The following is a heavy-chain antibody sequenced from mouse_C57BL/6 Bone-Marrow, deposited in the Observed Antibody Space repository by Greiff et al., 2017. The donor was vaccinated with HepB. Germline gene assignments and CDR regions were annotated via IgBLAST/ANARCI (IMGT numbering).Heavy chain of an antibody. Sequence: QVQLQQPGAELVKPGASVKLSCKASGYTFTSYWMHWVKQRPGQGLEWIGMIHPNSGSTNYNEKFKSKATLTADKSSSTAYMELRSLTSEDSAVYFCARGGTTATFDYWGQGTTLTVSS. J-gene: IGHJ2*01. CDR2: IHPNSGST. D-gene: IGHD1-2*01. CDR3: ARGGTTATFDY. CDR1: GYTFTSYW. V-gene: IGHV1-64*01.